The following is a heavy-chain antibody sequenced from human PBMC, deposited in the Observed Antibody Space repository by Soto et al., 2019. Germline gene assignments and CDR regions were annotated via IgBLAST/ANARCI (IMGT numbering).Heavy chain of an antibody. J-gene: IGHJ2*01. Sequence: QVQLVQSGAEVKKPGSSVKVSCKASGGTFSSYAISWVRQAPGQGLEWMGGIIPIFGTANYAQKFQGRVTITADESTSTAYMELRSLRSEDTAVYYCARLTDDSSGRSSNWYFDLWGRGTLVTVSS. CDR1: GGTFSSYA. CDR2: IIPIFGTA. D-gene: IGHD3-22*01. CDR3: ARLTDDSSGRSSNWYFDL. V-gene: IGHV1-69*12.